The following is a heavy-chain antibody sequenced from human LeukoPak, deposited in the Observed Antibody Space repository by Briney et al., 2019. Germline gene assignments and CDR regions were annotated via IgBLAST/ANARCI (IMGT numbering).Heavy chain of an antibody. D-gene: IGHD1-1*01. CDR2: ISGDSTYI. V-gene: IGHV3-21*01. Sequence: PGGSLRLSCAASGFTYASYSMNWVRQAPGKGLEWVSSISGDSTYIYNAGSVKGRFTISRDNAQASLYLQMISLRADDTAVYYRARVSGRLERGSDLDDWGHGTLVIVSS. CDR1: GFTYASYS. CDR3: ARVSGRLERGSDLDD. J-gene: IGHJ4*01.